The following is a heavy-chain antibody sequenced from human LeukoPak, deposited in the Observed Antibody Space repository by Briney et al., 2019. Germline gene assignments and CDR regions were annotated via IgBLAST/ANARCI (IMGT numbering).Heavy chain of an antibody. V-gene: IGHV5-51*01. J-gene: IGHJ4*02. D-gene: IGHD3-10*01. CDR3: ARRYYGSGSYNFDY. CDR2: IYPGDSDT. CDR1: GYVFTSYW. Sequence: GASLQISCEGSGYVFTSYWIGWVRQMPGKGLEWMGIIYPGDSDTRYSPSFQGQVTISADKSISTAYLQWSSLKASDTAMYYCARRYYGSGSYNFDYWGQGTLVTVSS.